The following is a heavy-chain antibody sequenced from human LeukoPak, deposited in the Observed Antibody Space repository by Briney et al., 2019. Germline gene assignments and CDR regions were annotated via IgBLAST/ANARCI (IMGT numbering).Heavy chain of an antibody. CDR1: VYTFTGYY. CDR3: ARETYDYGSGSLFDY. V-gene: IGHV1-2*06. CDR2: INLNSGGT. Sequence: ASVKVSCKASVYTFTGYYMHWVRQAPGQGLEWMGRINLNSGGTNYAQKFQGGVTMTRDTSISTAYMELSRLRSDDTAVYYCARETYDYGSGSLFDYWGQGTLVTVSS. D-gene: IGHD3-10*01. J-gene: IGHJ4*02.